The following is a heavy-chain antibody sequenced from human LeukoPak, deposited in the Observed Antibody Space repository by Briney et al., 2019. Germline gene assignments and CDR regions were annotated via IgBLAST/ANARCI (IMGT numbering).Heavy chain of an antibody. CDR3: ARGDDFDI. Sequence: SETLSLTCTVSGGSISSYFWSWIRQPAGKGLVWIGRIYTSGSTNYNPSLKSRVTMSVDTSKKEFSLKLRSVTAADTAVYYCARGDDFDIWGHGTMVTVSS. V-gene: IGHV4-4*07. CDR1: GGSISSYF. J-gene: IGHJ3*02. CDR2: IYTSGST.